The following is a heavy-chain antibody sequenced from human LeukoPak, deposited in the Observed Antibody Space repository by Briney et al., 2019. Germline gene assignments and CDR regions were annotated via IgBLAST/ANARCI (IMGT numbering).Heavy chain of an antibody. V-gene: IGHV4-61*02. CDR3: ARDVTLRPDYGDYDGIVNYFDY. J-gene: IGHJ4*02. Sequence: PSETLSLTCTVSGGSVSSGDYYWTWIRQPAGKGLEWIGRIYTSGSTSYSPSLKSRVTISLDTSKNQFSLRLSSVTAADTAVYYCARDVTLRPDYGDYDGIVNYFDYWGQGTLVTVSS. D-gene: IGHD4-17*01. CDR2: IYTSGST. CDR1: GGSVSSGDYY.